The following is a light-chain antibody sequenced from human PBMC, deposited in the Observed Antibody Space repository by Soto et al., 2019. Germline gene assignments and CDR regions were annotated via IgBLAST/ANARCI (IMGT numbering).Light chain of an antibody. CDR3: QQANSFPRT. V-gene: IGKV1-12*01. J-gene: IGKJ1*01. CDR1: QDISSW. CDR2: AAS. Sequence: DIQMTQSPSSVSASLGDRVTITCRASQDISSWLALYQQKPGKAPKLLIYAASNLQNGVPSRFSGSGFGTDFTLTISSLQPEDFATYYCQQANSFPRTLGQGTKVDIK.